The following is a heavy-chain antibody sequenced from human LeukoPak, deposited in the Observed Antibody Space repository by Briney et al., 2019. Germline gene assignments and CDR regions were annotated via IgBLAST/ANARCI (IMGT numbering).Heavy chain of an antibody. Sequence: ASVKVSCKASGYTFTSYYMHWVRQAPGQGLEWMGIINPSDGSTSYAQKFQGRVTMTRDTSTSTVYMELSSLRSEDTAVYYCARVLGAAAGDDYWGQGTLVTVSS. V-gene: IGHV1-46*01. J-gene: IGHJ4*02. CDR3: ARVLGAAAGDDY. D-gene: IGHD6-13*01. CDR1: GYTFTSYY. CDR2: INPSDGST.